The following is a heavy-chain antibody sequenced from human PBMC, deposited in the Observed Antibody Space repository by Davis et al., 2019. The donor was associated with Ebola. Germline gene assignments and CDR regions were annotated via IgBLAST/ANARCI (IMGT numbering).Heavy chain of an antibody. CDR1: GFTLSSYS. Sequence: GESLKISCAASGFTLSSYSIHWVRQAPGKGLEWVAVISNDGSKYYYGDSVKGRDTISRDNSKNTLYLQMNRLRAEDTAVYYCARTKYYYDSSGYHAGAFDIWGQGTMVTVSS. CDR3: ARTKYYYDSSGYHAGAFDI. V-gene: IGHV3-30*03. J-gene: IGHJ3*02. CDR2: ISNDGSKY. D-gene: IGHD3-22*01.